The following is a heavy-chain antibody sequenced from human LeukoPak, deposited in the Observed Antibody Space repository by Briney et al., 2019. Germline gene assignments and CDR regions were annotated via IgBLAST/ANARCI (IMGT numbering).Heavy chain of an antibody. D-gene: IGHD3-16*02. CDR1: GFAFTAYW. J-gene: IGHJ4*02. Sequence: PGGSLRLSCAASGFAFTAYWLHWVRQAPGQGLEWMGWIKPDSGDANSAQQFQGRVSMTRDTSSSTAFLELSSLRSDDTAVYFCARDYPRQRFDYWGQGTLVTVSS. V-gene: IGHV1-2*02. CDR3: ARDYPRQRFDY. CDR2: IKPDSGDA.